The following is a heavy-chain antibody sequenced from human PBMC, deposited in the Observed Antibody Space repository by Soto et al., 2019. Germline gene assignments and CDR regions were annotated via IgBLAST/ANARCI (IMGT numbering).Heavy chain of an antibody. J-gene: IGHJ4*02. CDR3: ARDPGYSSGWGPFDY. CDR2: IYYSGST. V-gene: IGHV4-59*01. D-gene: IGHD6-19*01. Sequence: PSETLSLTCTVSGGSISSYYWSWIRQPPGKGLEWIGYIYYSGSTNYNPSLKSRVTISVDTSKNQFSLKLSSVTAADTAVYYCARDPGYSSGWGPFDYWGQGTLVTVLL. CDR1: GGSISSYY.